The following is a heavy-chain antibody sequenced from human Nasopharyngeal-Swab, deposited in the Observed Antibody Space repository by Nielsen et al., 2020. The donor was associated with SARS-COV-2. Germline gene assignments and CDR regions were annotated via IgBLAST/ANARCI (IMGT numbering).Heavy chain of an antibody. Sequence: WMRQSPGKGLEWIGSIYYSGSTYYNPSLKSRVTISVDTSKNQFSLKLSSVTAADTAVYYCASQGSGSYYLLYYYYGMDVWGQGTAVTVSS. CDR3: ASQGSGSYYLLYYYYGMDV. J-gene: IGHJ6*02. V-gene: IGHV4-39*01. CDR2: IYYSGST. D-gene: IGHD1-26*01.